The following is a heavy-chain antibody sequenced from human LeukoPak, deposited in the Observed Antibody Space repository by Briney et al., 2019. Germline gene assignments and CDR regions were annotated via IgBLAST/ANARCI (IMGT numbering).Heavy chain of an antibody. V-gene: IGHV3-23*01. J-gene: IGHJ4*02. Sequence: GGSLRLSCAASGFTFSSCAMSWVRRAPGKGLQWVSAISGSGGSTYYADSVKGRFTISRDNSKNTLYLQMNSLRAEDTAVYYCASQVSGKDYGDYVRHQYNGAPDYWGQGTLVTVSS. CDR1: GFTFSSCA. D-gene: IGHD4-17*01. CDR2: ISGSGGST. CDR3: ASQVSGKDYGDYVRHQYNGAPDY.